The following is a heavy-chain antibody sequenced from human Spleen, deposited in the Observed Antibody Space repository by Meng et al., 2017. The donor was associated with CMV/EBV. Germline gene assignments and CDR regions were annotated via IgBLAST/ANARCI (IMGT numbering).Heavy chain of an antibody. CDR1: FTFNNSG. CDR3: ACSTNYYGSGRYYMALGY. Sequence: FTFNNSGLHWDRQDPGKGLKYVSAITTNGGSTYYADSVKGRFTISRDNSKNTLYLQMGSLRAEDMAVYYCACSTNYYGSGRYYMALGYWGQGILVTVSS. V-gene: IGHV3-64*02. J-gene: IGHJ4*02. D-gene: IGHD3-10*01. CDR2: ITTNGGST.